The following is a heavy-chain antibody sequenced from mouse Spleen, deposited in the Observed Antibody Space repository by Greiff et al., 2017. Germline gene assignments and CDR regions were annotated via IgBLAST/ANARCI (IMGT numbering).Heavy chain of an antibody. V-gene: IGHV14-1*01. D-gene: IGHD1-1*01. CDR2: IYPEDGDT. J-gene: IGHJ4*01. CDR1: GFNIKDYY. CDR3: TTGGSRYDAMGY. Sequence: VHVKQSGAELVRPGASVKLSCTASGFNIKDYYMHWVKQSPEQGLEWIGMIYPEDGDTEYAPKLQGKATMTADTSSNTAYLKLSYLESEDTAVYYCTTGGSRYDAMGYWGQGTSVTVSS.